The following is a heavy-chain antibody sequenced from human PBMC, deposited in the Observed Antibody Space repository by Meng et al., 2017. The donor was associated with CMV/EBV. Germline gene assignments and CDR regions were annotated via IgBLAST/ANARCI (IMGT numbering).Heavy chain of an antibody. Sequence: QVQLVESGXGVVQPGXSRRLSCAASGFTFSSYAMHWVRQAPGKGLEWVAVISYDGSNKYYADSVKGRFTISRDNSKNTLYLQMNSLRAEDTAVYYCARDQGQGDYFDYWGQGTLVTVSA. V-gene: IGHV3-30-3*01. CDR2: ISYDGSNK. J-gene: IGHJ4*02. CDR3: ARDQGQGDYFDY. CDR1: GFTFSSYA.